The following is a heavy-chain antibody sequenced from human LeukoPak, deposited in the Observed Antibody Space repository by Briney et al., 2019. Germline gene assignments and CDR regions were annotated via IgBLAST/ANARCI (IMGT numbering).Heavy chain of an antibody. CDR1: GFTFSSYS. J-gene: IGHJ6*04. CDR2: ISSGSTYI. CDR3: ARTQPPDV. V-gene: IGHV3-21*01. Sequence: GGSLRLSCAASGFTFSSYSMNWVRQAPGKGLEWVSFISSGSTYINYADSVKGRFTTSRDNAKNSLYLQMDSLRAEDTAVYYCARTQPPDVWGKGTTVTVPS.